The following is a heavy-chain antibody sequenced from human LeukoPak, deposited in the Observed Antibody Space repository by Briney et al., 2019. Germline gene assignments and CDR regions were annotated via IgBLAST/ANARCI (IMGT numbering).Heavy chain of an antibody. CDR3: ARVQHGSSWSPYYFDY. V-gene: IGHV1-18*01. CDR1: GYTFTSYG. CDR2: ISAYNGNT. Sequence: ASVKVSCKASGYTFTSYGISWVRQAPGQGLEWMGWISAYNGNTNYAQKLQGRVTMTTDTSTSTAYMELRSLRSDDTAVYYCARVQHGSSWSPYYFDYWGQGTLVTVSS. D-gene: IGHD6-13*01. J-gene: IGHJ4*02.